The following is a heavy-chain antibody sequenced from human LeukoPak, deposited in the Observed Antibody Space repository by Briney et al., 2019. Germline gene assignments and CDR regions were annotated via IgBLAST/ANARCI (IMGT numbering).Heavy chain of an antibody. Sequence: ASVKVSCKVSGYTLTELSMHWVRQAPGKGLEWMGGYDPADGETIYAQKFQGRVTMTEDTSTDTAYMELSSLRSEDTAVYYCARAKYYYDSSGYYSWFDPWGQGTLVTVSS. J-gene: IGHJ5*02. D-gene: IGHD3-22*01. CDR2: YDPADGET. CDR1: GYTLTELS. CDR3: ARAKYYYDSSGYYSWFDP. V-gene: IGHV1-24*01.